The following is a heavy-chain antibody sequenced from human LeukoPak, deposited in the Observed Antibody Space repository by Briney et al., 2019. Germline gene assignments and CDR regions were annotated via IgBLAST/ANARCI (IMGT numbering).Heavy chain of an antibody. D-gene: IGHD3-22*01. J-gene: IGHJ4*02. CDR1: GGTFSSYA. CDR2: MNPNSGNT. Sequence: ASVKVSCKASGGTFSSYAINWVRQATGQGLEWMGWMNPNSGNTGYAQKFQGRVTMTGNTSISTAYMELSSLRSEDTAVYYCARVTGYMIEDYFDYWGQGTLVTVSS. V-gene: IGHV1-8*02. CDR3: ARVTGYMIEDYFDY.